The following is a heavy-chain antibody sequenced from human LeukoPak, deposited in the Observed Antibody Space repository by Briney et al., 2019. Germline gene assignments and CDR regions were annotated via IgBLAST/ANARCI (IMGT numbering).Heavy chain of an antibody. CDR2: INHSGST. CDR1: RGSFSGYY. D-gene: IGHD3-10*01. V-gene: IGHV4-34*01. Sequence: PSETLSLTCAVYRGSFSGYYWSWIRQPPGKGLEWIGEINHSGSTNYNPSLKSRVTISVDTSKNQFSLKLSSVTAADTAVYYCARGCGSGSYSYYFDYWGQGTLVTVSS. J-gene: IGHJ4*02. CDR3: ARGCGSGSYSYYFDY.